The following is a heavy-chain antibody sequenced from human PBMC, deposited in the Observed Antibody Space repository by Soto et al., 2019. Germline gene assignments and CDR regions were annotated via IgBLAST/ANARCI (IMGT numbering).Heavy chain of an antibody. CDR3: GRAPGAFDRIDS. V-gene: IGHV3-11*06. Sequence: KPGGSLRLSCAASGFTFSDYFLTWIRQAPGKGLEWVSHISGSSGYTNYADSVKGRFTISKDNAKKSLYLEMNSLRPEDTAVYYCGRAPGAFDRIDSWGQGTLVTVSS. J-gene: IGHJ5*01. CDR1: GFTFSDYF. D-gene: IGHD1-26*01. CDR2: ISGSSGYT.